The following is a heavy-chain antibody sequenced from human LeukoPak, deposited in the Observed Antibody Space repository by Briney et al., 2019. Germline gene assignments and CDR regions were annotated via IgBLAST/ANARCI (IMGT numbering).Heavy chain of an antibody. CDR1: GGSISSYY. V-gene: IGHV4-59*01. D-gene: IGHD6-19*01. Sequence: SETLSLTCTVSGGSISSYYWSWIRQPPGKGLEWIGYIYYSGSTNYNPSLKSRVTISVDTSKNQFSLKLSSVTAADTAVYYCAREGQQWGGYYYYYMDVWGKGTTVTLSS. CDR3: AREGQQWGGYYYYYMDV. J-gene: IGHJ6*03. CDR2: IYYSGST.